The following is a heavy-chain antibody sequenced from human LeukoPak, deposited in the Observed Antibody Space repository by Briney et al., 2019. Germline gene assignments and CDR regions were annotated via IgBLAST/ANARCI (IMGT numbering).Heavy chain of an antibody. CDR3: AGGEEGHDFWSGYSY. V-gene: IGHV1-69*05. CDR2: IIPIFGTA. D-gene: IGHD3-3*01. CDR1: GGTFSSYA. J-gene: IGHJ4*02. Sequence: GSSVKVSCKASGGTFSSYAISWVRQAPGQGLEWMGGIIPIFGTANYAQKFQGRVTITTDESTSTAYMELSSLRSEDTAVYYCAGGEEGHDFWSGYSYWGQGTLVTVSS.